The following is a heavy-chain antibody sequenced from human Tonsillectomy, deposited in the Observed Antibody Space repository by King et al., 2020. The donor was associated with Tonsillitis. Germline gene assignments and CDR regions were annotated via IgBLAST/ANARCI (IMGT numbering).Heavy chain of an antibody. CDR3: ARDPRLDLAAAGLNWFDP. V-gene: IGHV3-7*04. J-gene: IGHJ5*02. Sequence: VQLVESGGGLVQPGGSLRLSCAASGFTFSSYWMSGVRQAPGKWLEWVANIKQDGSEKYYVDSVKGRFTISRDNAKNSLYLQMNSLRAEDTAVYYCARDPRLDLAAAGLNWFDPWGQGTLVTVSS. CDR1: GFTFSSYW. D-gene: IGHD6-13*01. CDR2: IKQDGSEK.